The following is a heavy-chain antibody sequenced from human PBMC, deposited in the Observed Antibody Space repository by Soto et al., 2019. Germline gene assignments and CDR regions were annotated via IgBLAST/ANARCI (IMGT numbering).Heavy chain of an antibody. CDR3: VLSRSAYFDF. CDR2: ISGSGGST. Sequence: ETLSLTCTVSGGSISSSSYYWGWIRQPPGKGLEWVSAISGSGGSTYYADSVKGRFTISRDNSKNTLYLQMSSLRAEDTAVYYCVLSRSAYFDFWGQGTLVTVSS. D-gene: IGHD6-6*01. J-gene: IGHJ4*02. V-gene: IGHV3-23*01. CDR1: GGSISSSSYY.